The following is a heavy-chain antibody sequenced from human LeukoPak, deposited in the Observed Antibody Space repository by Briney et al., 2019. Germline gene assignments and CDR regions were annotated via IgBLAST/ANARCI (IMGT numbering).Heavy chain of an antibody. CDR2: ISGSGGST. J-gene: IGHJ4*02. CDR3: AKDRGDGYNYYFDY. V-gene: IGHV3-23*01. Sequence: GGSLRLSCAASGFTFSSYALSWVRQAPGKGLEWVSAISGSGGSTYYADSVKGRFTISRDNPKNTLYLQMNSLRAEDTAVYYCAKDRGDGYNYYFDYWGQGTLVTVSS. D-gene: IGHD5-24*01. CDR1: GFTFSSYA.